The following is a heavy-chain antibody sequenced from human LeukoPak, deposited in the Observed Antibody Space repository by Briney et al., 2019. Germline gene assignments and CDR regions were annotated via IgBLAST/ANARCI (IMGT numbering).Heavy chain of an antibody. Sequence: SETLSLTCTVSGYSISSGYYWGWIRQPPGKGLEWFGSIYHSGSTYYNPSLKSRVTISVDTSKNQFSLKLSSVTAADTAVYYCARGDWRYFDYWGQGTLVTVSS. CDR1: GYSISSGYY. V-gene: IGHV4-38-2*02. CDR2: IYHSGST. J-gene: IGHJ4*02. CDR3: ARGDWRYFDY. D-gene: IGHD1-1*01.